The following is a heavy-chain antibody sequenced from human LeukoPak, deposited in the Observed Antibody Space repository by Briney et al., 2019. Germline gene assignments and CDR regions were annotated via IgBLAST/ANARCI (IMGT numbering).Heavy chain of an antibody. J-gene: IGHJ3*02. D-gene: IGHD2-21*02. Sequence: GGSLRLSCAASGFTFSNYWMSWVRQAPGKGLEWVADIKQDGTQKYYVDSVEGRFTISRDNAKNSRYLQMNSLRVEDTAVYYCARDCGSDCSQAFDIWGQGTMVTVSS. CDR1: GFTFSNYW. CDR2: IKQDGTQK. V-gene: IGHV3-7*05. CDR3: ARDCGSDCSQAFDI.